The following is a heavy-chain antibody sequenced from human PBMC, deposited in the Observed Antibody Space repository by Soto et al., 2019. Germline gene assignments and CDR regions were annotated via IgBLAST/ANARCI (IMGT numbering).Heavy chain of an antibody. J-gene: IGHJ4*02. CDR1: GFTFTDYS. D-gene: IGHD4-17*01. CDR3: ASCYGDYEFPCEY. CDR2: MSSTSNIA. Sequence: GASVKVSCAGSGFTFTDYSMIWVRQAPGKGLEWISYMSSTSNIAYYVDSVNGRFTTSRDNDKNSLYLQMNSLRDEDTAVYYCASCYGDYEFPCEYWGQGTLVTVSS. V-gene: IGHV3-48*02.